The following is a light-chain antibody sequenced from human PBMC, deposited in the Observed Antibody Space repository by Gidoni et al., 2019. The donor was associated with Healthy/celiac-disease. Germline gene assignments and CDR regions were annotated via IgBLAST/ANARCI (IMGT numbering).Light chain of an antibody. CDR3: QQYYNCPH. V-gene: IGKV3-15*01. Sequence: EIVMTQSPATLSVSPGERATLSCRASQSVSSNLAWYQQKPGQAPRLLIYGASTRATGIPARFSVSGSGTDFTLTIRSLQSEDFAVYFCQQYYNCPHFGGGTKVEIK. CDR1: QSVSSN. CDR2: GAS. J-gene: IGKJ4*01.